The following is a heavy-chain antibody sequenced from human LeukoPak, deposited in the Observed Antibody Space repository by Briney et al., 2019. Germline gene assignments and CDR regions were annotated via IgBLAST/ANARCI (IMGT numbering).Heavy chain of an antibody. CDR3: ARGRSSGPPSDAFDI. Sequence: ASVKVSCKASGYTFTNYDINWVRQATGQGLEWMGYMNPNSGNTGYAQKFQDRVTITSDTSISTAYMELSSLRSDDTAVYYCARGRSSGPPSDAFDIWGQGTMVTVSS. V-gene: IGHV1-8*03. CDR2: MNPNSGNT. J-gene: IGHJ3*02. D-gene: IGHD3-22*01. CDR1: GYTFTNYD.